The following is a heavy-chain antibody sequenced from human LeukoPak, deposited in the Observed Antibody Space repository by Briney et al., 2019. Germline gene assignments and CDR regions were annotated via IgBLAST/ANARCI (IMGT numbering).Heavy chain of an antibody. J-gene: IGHJ4*02. CDR2: ISSSSSYI. V-gene: IGHV3-21*01. CDR1: GFTFSSYS. Sequence: KPGGSLRLSCAASGFTFSSYSMNWVRQAPGKGLEWVSSISSSSSYIYYADSVKGRFTISRDNAKNSLYLQMNSLRAEDTAVYYRARGQPLARGAFDYLGQGTLVTVSS. D-gene: IGHD6-13*01. CDR3: ARGQPLARGAFDY.